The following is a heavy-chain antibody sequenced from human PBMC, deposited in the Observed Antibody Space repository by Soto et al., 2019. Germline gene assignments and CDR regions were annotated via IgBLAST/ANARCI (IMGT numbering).Heavy chain of an antibody. D-gene: IGHD5-18*01. CDR2: IIPIFGTA. J-gene: IGHJ4*02. V-gene: IGHV1-69*06. Sequence: QVQLVQSGAEVKKPGSSVKVSCKASGGTFSSYAISWVRQAPGHWLEWMGGIIPIFGTANYAQKFQGRVTITADKSTSTAYMELSSLRSDDTAVYYCATLGGTAMVKIDYWGQVTLVTVAA. CDR3: ATLGGTAMVKIDY. CDR1: GGTFSSYA.